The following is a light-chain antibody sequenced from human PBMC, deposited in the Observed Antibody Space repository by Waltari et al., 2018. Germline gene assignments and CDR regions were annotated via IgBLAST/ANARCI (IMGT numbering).Light chain of an antibody. CDR1: QSVLYSYNNKNY. J-gene: IGKJ5*01. CDR2: WAS. V-gene: IGKV4-1*01. CDR3: QQYYSDLLIT. Sequence: DIVMTQSPDSLAVSLGERATINCKSSQSVLYSYNNKNYLAWYQQKPGQPPKLLIYWASTRESGVPDRFTGSGSGTEFTLTISSLQAEDVAVYYCQQYYSDLLITFGQGTRLEIK.